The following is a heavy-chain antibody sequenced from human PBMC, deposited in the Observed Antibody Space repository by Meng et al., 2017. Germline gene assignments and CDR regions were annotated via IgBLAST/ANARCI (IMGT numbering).Heavy chain of an antibody. CDR3: ARDEDISAAGKLFGDY. D-gene: IGHD6-13*01. CDR1: GNNFPDYY. CDR2: IDPKNGDT. V-gene: IGHV1-2*06. J-gene: IGHJ4*02. Sequence: QGHLVQSGAQVKKPGASVKVSCKPSGNNFPDYYIHWVRQAPGQGLEWMGRIDPKNGDTHYAQKFQGRVTMTGDTSISTAYMDLSGLRSDDTAVYYCARDEDISAAGKLFGDYWGQGTLVTVSS.